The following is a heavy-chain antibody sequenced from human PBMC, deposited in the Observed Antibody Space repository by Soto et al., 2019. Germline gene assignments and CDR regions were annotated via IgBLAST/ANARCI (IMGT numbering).Heavy chain of an antibody. CDR2: IYYSGST. CDR3: ATSEDFDY. CDR1: GGSISSSSYY. V-gene: IGHV4-39*01. J-gene: IGHJ4*02. Sequence: QLLESGPGLVKPSETLSLTCTVSGGSISSSSYYWGWIRQPPGKGLEWIGSIYYSGSTYYNPSLKSRVTISVDTSKNQFSLKLSSVTAADTAVYYCATSEDFDYWGQGTLVTVSS.